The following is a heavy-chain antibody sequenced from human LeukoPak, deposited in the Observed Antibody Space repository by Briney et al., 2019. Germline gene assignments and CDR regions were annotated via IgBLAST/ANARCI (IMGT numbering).Heavy chain of an antibody. J-gene: IGHJ4*02. D-gene: IGHD2-2*01. V-gene: IGHV3-7*01. CDR3: SGRDSSRSPRAY. CDR1: GLTFTDFW. CDR2: IKPDGNEK. Sequence: PGGSLRLSCAASGLTFTDFWMNWVRLAPGRGLKWLANIKPDGNEKYYVDSVKGRFAISRDNAKNEVYLEMNSLRAEDTGVYYCSGRDSSRSPRAYWGQGTLVRVSS.